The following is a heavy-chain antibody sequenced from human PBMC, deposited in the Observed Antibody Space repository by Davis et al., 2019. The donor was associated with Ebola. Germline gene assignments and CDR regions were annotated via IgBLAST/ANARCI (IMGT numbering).Heavy chain of an antibody. J-gene: IGHJ6*02. CDR2: ISYDGSNK. CDR3: ARNLLGDSSRQYYYYYGMDV. V-gene: IGHV3-30-3*01. CDR1: GFTFSSYA. D-gene: IGHD6-13*01. Sequence: GESLKISCAASGFTFSSYAMHWVRQAPGKGLEWVAVISYDGSNKYYADSVKGRFTISRDNSKNTLYLQMNSLRAEDTAVYYCARNLLGDSSRQYYYYYGMDVWGQGTTVTVSS.